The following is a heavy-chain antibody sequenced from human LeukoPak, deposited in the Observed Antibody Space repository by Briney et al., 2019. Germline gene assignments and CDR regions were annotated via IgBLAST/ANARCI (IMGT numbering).Heavy chain of an antibody. D-gene: IGHD3-22*01. V-gene: IGHV1-2*06. J-gene: IGHJ6*02. CDR2: INPNSGGT. CDR3: AREYYDSSGPPGEYYYYGMDV. Sequence: ASVKVSCKASGYTFTGYYMHWVRQAPGQGLEWMGRINPNSGGTNYAQKFQGRVTMTRDTSISTAYMELSRLRSDDTAVYYCAREYYDSSGPPGEYYYYGMDVWGQGTTVTVSS. CDR1: GYTFTGYY.